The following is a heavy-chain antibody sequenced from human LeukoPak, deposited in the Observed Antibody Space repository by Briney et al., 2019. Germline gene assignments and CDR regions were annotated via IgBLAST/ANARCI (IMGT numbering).Heavy chain of an antibody. CDR1: GFTFSSYE. CDR2: ISSSGDTI. D-gene: IGHD6-19*01. CDR3: VSRSRDY. J-gene: IGHJ4*02. V-gene: IGHV3-48*03. Sequence: PGGSLRLSCAASGFTFSSYEMNWVRQAPGKGLEWVSYISSSGDTIYYADSVKGRFTISRDNAKNSLFLQMNSLRVEDTAVYYCVSRSRDYWGQGTLVTVSS.